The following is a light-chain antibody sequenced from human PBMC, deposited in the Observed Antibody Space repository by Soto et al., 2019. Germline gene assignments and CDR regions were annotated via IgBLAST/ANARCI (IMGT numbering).Light chain of an antibody. CDR3: SSYTGTSTCV. V-gene: IGLV2-14*03. CDR2: DVS. CDR1: SRAVGGYNY. J-gene: IGLJ1*01. Sequence: SFLTQPSSLSWAPGQSITLSRPGTSRAVGGYNYVSWYQHHLGKAPKLMIYDVSNRPSGVSNRFSGSKSGNTASLTISGLQAEDEADYYCSSYTGTSTCVFGTGTKVTVL.